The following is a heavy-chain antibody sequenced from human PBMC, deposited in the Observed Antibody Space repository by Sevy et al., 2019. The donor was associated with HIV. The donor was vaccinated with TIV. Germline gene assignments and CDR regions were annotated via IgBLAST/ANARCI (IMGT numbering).Heavy chain of an antibody. Sequence: SETLSLTCTVSGGSISSSETYWSWIRQPPGKGLEWIGYIHYSGGTYYNPFLKSRFAMSVDTSEKQFSLKLSLLTAAGTAVYYCASKRGYNHGPFDYWGQGPLVTVSS. CDR2: IHYSGGT. V-gene: IGHV4-30-4*01. CDR1: GGSISSSETY. D-gene: IGHD5-12*01. J-gene: IGHJ4*02. CDR3: ASKRGYNHGPFDY.